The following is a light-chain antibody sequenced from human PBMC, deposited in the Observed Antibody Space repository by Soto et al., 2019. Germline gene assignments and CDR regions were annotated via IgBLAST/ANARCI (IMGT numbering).Light chain of an antibody. CDR3: SSYTTSSVV. CDR1: SSDVAAYNY. CDR2: DVS. V-gene: IGLV2-14*03. Sequence: QSVLTQHASVSGSPGQSITISCTETSSDVAAYNYVSWYQQHPGKAPKLMIYDVSNRPSGVSNRFSGSKSGNTASLTISGLQAEDEADYYCSSYTTSSVVFGGGTKLTVL. J-gene: IGLJ2*01.